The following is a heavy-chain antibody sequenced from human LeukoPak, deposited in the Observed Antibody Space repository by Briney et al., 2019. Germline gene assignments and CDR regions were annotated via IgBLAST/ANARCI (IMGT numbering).Heavy chain of an antibody. Sequence: GGSLRLSCAASGFTFSSYTMSWVRQAPGKGLEWVSTITTSDGNTYYADSVKGRFTVSRDNSKNTLFLQMNSLRAEDTAVYYCAKDSLGSSSKNWFDPWGQGTLVTVSS. V-gene: IGHV3-23*01. CDR1: GFTFSSYT. CDR3: AKDSLGSSSKNWFDP. D-gene: IGHD6-13*01. CDR2: ITTSDGNT. J-gene: IGHJ5*02.